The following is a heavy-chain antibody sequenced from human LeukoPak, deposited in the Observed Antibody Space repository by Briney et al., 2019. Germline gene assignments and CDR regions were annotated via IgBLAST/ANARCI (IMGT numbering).Heavy chain of an antibody. Sequence: SETLSLTCAVYGGSFSGYYWSWIRQPPGKGLECIGYIDYSGSTTYNPSLKSRVAISVDTSKKQFSLKLTSVTAADTAVYYCASGWSGFFDSWGQGTLVTVSS. D-gene: IGHD3-3*01. V-gene: IGHV4-34*11. CDR3: ASGWSGFFDS. CDR1: GGSFSGYY. J-gene: IGHJ4*02. CDR2: IDYSGST.